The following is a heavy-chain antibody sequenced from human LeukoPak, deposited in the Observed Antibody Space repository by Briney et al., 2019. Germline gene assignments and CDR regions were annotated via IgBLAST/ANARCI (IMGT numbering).Heavy chain of an antibody. D-gene: IGHD4-23*01. V-gene: IGHV1-69*04. J-gene: IGHJ4*02. CDR3: ATQYGGNSPPDY. CDR2: IIPILGIA. CDR1: GGTFSSYA. Sequence: ASVKVSCKASGGTFSSYAISWVRQAPGQGLEWMGRIIPILGIANYAQKFQGRVTITADKSTSTAYMELSSLRSEDTAVYYCATQYGGNSPPDYWGQGTLVTVSS.